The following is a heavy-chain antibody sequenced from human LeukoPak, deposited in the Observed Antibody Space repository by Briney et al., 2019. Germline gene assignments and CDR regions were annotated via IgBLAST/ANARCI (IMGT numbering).Heavy chain of an antibody. CDR1: GDSISNSAYY. J-gene: IGHJ4*02. V-gene: IGHV4-39*01. D-gene: IGHD5-12*01. CDR2: IYYSGST. CDR3: ARRGGYVEFSY. Sequence: PSETLSLTCTVSGDSISNSAYYWGWLRQPPGKGLEWIGSIYYSGSTHYNPSLKSRVTISADTSKNQFSLKVSSVTAADTAVYYCARRGGYVEFSYWGQGTLVTVSS.